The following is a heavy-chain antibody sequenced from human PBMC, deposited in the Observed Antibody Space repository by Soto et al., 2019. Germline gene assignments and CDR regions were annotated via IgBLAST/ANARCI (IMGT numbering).Heavy chain of an antibody. J-gene: IGHJ4*02. CDR2: IYYSGST. CDR3: ARTDTVTPFDY. V-gene: IGHV4-59*08. D-gene: IGHD4-17*01. Sequence: ETLSLTCTVSGGSISSYYWSWIRQPPGKGLEWIGYIYYSGSTNYNPSLKSRVTISVDTSKNQFSLKLSSVTAADTAVYYCARTDTVTPFDYWGQGTLVTVSS. CDR1: GGSISSYY.